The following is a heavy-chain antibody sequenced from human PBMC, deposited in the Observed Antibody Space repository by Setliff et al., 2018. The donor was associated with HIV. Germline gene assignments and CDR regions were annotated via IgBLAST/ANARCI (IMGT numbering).Heavy chain of an antibody. J-gene: IGHJ6*03. CDR2: IHYGGFF. V-gene: IGHV4-39*07. Sequence: SETLSLTCTVSGGSFRSSRYYWGWIRQPPGKGLEWIGNIHYGGFFWYSPSLKTRVTILVDTSKNQFSLKLSSVTAADTAVYYCARGSSPAVTSCYYYYMDVWGKGTTVTVSS. CDR1: GGSFRSSRYY. D-gene: IGHD4-17*01. CDR3: ARGSSPAVTSCYYYYMDV.